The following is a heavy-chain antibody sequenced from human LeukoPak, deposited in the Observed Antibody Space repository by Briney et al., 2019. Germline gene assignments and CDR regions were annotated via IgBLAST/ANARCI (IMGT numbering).Heavy chain of an antibody. CDR3: ASLGKDGGFDY. D-gene: IGHD5-24*01. CDR2: IYYSGST. CDR1: GGSISSYY. J-gene: IGHJ4*02. V-gene: IGHV4-59*01. Sequence: SETLSLTCTVSGGSISSYYWSWIRQPPGKGLEWIGYIYYSGSTNYNPSLKSRVTISVDTSKNQFSLKLSSVTAADTAVYYCASLGKDGGFDYWGQGALVTVSS.